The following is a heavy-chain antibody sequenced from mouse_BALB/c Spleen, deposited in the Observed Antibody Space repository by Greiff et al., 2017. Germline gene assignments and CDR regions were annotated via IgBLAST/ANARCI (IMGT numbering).Heavy chain of an antibody. Sequence: QVQLKQSGAELAKPGASVKMSCKASGYTFTSYWMHWVKQRPGQGLEWIGYINPSTGYTEYNQKFKDKATLTADKSSSTAYMQLSSLTSEDSAVYYCAREYDYAMDYWGQGTSVTVSS. CDR3: AREYDYAMDY. CDR2: INPSTGYT. D-gene: IGHD2-10*02. J-gene: IGHJ4*01. CDR1: GYTFTSYW. V-gene: IGHV1-7*01.